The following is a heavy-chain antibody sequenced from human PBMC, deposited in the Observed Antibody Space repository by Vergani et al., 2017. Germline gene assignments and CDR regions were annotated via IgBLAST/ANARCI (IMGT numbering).Heavy chain of an antibody. V-gene: IGHV3-30*02. CDR3: AKDFVPGRAFDI. CDR1: GFTFNNSN. J-gene: IGHJ3*02. CDR2: IRYDDSRNK. Sequence: QVQLVESGGGVVQPGESLRLSCAASTSGFTFNNSNMHWVRQAPGKGLEWVAFIRYDDSRNKYYAASVQGRFIISRDNSKNTVFLQMNSLRPEDTALYYCAKDFVPGRAFDIWVQGTMVTVSS.